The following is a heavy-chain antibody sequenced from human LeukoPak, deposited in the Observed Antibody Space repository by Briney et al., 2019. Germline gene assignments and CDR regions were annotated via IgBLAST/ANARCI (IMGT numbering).Heavy chain of an antibody. CDR1: GFTFSNAW. V-gene: IGHV3-15*01. J-gene: IGHJ6*04. CDR2: IRSKTDGGTT. Sequence: GRSLRLSCAASGFTFSNAWMSWVRQAPGKGLEWVGRIRSKTDGGTTDYAAPVKGRFTISRDDSKNTLYLRMNSLKTEDTAVYYCTTLELLWFGELLSGSIYGMDVWGKGTTVTVSS. D-gene: IGHD3-10*01. CDR3: TTLELLWFGELLSGSIYGMDV.